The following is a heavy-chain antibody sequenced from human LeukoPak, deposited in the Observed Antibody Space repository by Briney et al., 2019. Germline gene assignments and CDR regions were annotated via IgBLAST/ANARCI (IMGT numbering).Heavy chain of an antibody. J-gene: IGHJ4*02. D-gene: IGHD6-13*01. CDR3: ARRSSWYTYYFDY. CDR2: INHSGST. CDR1: GGSFSGYD. Sequence: PSETLSLTCAVYGGSFSGYDWSWIRQPPGKGLEWIGEINHSGSTNYNPSLKSRVTISVDTSKNQFSLKLSSVTAADTAVYYCARRSSWYTYYFDYWGQGTLVTVSS. V-gene: IGHV4-34*01.